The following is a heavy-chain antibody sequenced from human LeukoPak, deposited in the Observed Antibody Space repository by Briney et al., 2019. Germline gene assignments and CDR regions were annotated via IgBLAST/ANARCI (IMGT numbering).Heavy chain of an antibody. CDR3: AREGITGTTSAFDI. Sequence: PGGSLRLSCAATGFTFSSYGMHWVRQAPGKGLEWVAVIWYDGSNKYCADSVKGRFTISRDNSKNTLYLQMNSLRAEDTAVYYCAREGITGTTSAFDIWGQGTMVTVSS. D-gene: IGHD1-7*01. J-gene: IGHJ3*02. CDR1: GFTFSSYG. CDR2: IWYDGSNK. V-gene: IGHV3-33*01.